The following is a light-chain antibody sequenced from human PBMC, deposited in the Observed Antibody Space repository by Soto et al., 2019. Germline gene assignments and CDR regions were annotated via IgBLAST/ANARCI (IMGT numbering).Light chain of an antibody. CDR2: DAS. J-gene: IGKJ1*01. CDR1: QSISSW. V-gene: IGKV1-5*01. CDR3: QQYNSYSWT. Sequence: DIQMTQSPSTLSASVGDRVTITCRASQSISSWLAWYQQKPGKAPKLLIYDASSLESGVPSRFSGSGSGTEFTLTISSLQPDDFETYSCQQYNSYSWTFGPGTKVDIK.